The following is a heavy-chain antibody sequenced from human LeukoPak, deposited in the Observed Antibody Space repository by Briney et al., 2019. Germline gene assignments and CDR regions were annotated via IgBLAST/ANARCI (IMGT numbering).Heavy chain of an antibody. V-gene: IGHV1-2*02. CDR1: GYTFTGYY. Sequence: ASVKVSCKASGYTFTGYYMHWVRQAPGQGLEWMGWINPNSGGTNYAQKFQGRVTMTRDTSISTAYMELSRLRSDDTAVYYCARIDSSGWYEWWFDPWGQGTLVTVSS. D-gene: IGHD6-19*01. CDR2: INPNSGGT. CDR3: ARIDSSGWYEWWFDP. J-gene: IGHJ5*02.